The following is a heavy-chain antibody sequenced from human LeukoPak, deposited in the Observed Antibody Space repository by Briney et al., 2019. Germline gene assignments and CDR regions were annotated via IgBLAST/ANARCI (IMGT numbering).Heavy chain of an antibody. CDR2: INPNSGGT. D-gene: IGHD6-19*01. CDR3: TRVDKWQWLARGDYYYYGMDV. CDR1: GYTFTGYY. Sequence: ASVKVSCKASGYTFTGYYMHWVRRAPGQGLEWMGWINPNSGGTNYAQKFQGRVTMTRDTSISTAYMELSRLRSDDTAVYYCTRVDKWQWLARGDYYYYGMDVWGQGTTVTVSS. J-gene: IGHJ6*02. V-gene: IGHV1-2*02.